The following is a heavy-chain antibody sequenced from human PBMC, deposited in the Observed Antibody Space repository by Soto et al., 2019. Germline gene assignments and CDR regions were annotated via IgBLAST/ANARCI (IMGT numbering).Heavy chain of an antibody. J-gene: IGHJ5*02. CDR2: IYYSGST. CDR1: GGSISSSSYY. D-gene: IGHD3-22*01. CDR3: ARLDAAGYYTSWFDP. Sequence: SETLSLTCTVSGGSISSSSYYWGWIRQPPGKGLEWIGSIYYSGSTYYNPSLKSRVTISVDTSKNQFSLKLSSVTAADTAVYYCARLDAAGYYTSWFDPWGQGTLVTVSS. V-gene: IGHV4-39*01.